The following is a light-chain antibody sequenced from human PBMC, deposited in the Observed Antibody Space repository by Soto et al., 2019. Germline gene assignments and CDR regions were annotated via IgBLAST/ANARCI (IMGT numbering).Light chain of an antibody. CDR3: STYTSTNTWV. J-gene: IGLJ3*02. CDR2: EVT. Sequence: QSALTQPPSASGSPGQSVTISCTGTKNDIGVYDFVSWYQHHPGKAPKLIIYEVTNRPSGVSSRFSGSKSGNTPSLTISGLQAEDEADYYCSTYTSTNTWVFGGGTKVTVL. V-gene: IGLV2-14*01. CDR1: KNDIGVYDF.